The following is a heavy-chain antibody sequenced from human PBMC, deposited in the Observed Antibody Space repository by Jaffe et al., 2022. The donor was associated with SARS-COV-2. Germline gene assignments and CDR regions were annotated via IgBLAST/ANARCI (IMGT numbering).Heavy chain of an antibody. CDR1: GYTFTSYY. J-gene: IGHJ5*02. CDR3: ARDRPLAARRGRQRNNWFDP. D-gene: IGHD6-6*01. CDR2: INPSGGST. Sequence: QVQLVQSGAEVKKPGASVKVSCKASGYTFTSYYMHWVRQAPGQGLEWMGIINPSGGSTSYAQKFQGRVTMTRDTSTSTVYMELSSLRSEDTAVYYCARDRPLAARRGRQRNNWFDPWGQGTLVTVSS. V-gene: IGHV1-46*01.